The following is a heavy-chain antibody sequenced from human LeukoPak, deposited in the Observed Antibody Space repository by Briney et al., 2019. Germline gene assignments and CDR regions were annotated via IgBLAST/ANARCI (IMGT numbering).Heavy chain of an antibody. CDR2: IYHSGNT. CDR3: ARDQFSRYYYDSSGYYLT. D-gene: IGHD3-22*01. V-gene: IGHV4-38-2*02. J-gene: IGHJ4*02. CDR1: GGSISSYY. Sequence: SETLSLTCTVSGGSISSYYWSWIRQPPGKGLEWIGSIYHSGNTYYNPSLKSRVTISVDTSKNQFSLKLSSVTAADTAVYYCARDQFSRYYYDSSGYYLTWGQGTLVTVSS.